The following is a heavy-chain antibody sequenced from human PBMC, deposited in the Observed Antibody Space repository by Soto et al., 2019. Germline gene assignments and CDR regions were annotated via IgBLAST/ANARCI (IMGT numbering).Heavy chain of an antibody. CDR3: ARLYGSGRYFGY. Sequence: SETLSLTCAVYGGSFSGYYWSWIRQPPGKGLEWIGEINHSGSTNYNPSLKSRVTISVDTSKNQFSLKLSSVTAADTAVYYCARLYGSGRYFGYWGQGTLVTVSS. CDR2: INHSGST. D-gene: IGHD3-10*01. V-gene: IGHV4-34*01. J-gene: IGHJ4*02. CDR1: GGSFSGYY.